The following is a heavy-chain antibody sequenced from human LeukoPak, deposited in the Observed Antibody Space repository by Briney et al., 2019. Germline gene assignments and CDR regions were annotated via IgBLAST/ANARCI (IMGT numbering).Heavy chain of an antibody. V-gene: IGHV3-7*01. CDR1: GFTFSRDW. J-gene: IGHJ4*02. D-gene: IGHD1-26*01. CDR2: IKEDGSEK. CDR3: SRGGNHDLDY. Sequence: GGSLRLSCAAAGFTFSRDWMSWVRQAPGKGLECVANIKEDGSEKYYVDSVKGRFTISRDNAKNSLYLQMNSLRVEDTAIYYCSRGGNHDLDYWGQGTLVTVSS.